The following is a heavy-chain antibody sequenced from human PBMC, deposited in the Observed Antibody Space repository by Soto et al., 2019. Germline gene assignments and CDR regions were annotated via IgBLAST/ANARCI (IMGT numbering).Heavy chain of an antibody. CDR1: GGSINNYY. Sequence: SETLSLTCTVSGGSINNYYWSWIRQPPGKGLDWIGYIYYSGSANYNPSLKSRVTMSVDASKSQFSLKLSSVTAADTAVYFCARHQLRSTYHLGLWGRGTQVTVSS. CDR3: ARHQLRSTYHLGL. V-gene: IGHV4-59*08. D-gene: IGHD3-16*01. CDR2: IYYSGSA. J-gene: IGHJ4*02.